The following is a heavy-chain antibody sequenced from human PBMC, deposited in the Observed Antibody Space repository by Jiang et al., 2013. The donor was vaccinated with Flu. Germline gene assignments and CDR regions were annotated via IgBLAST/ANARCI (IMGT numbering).Heavy chain of an antibody. J-gene: IGHJ3*02. Sequence: PGASVKVSCKASGYTFTSYDINWVRQATGQGLEWMGWMNPNSGNTGYAQKFQGRVTMTRNTSISTAYMELSSLRSEDTAVYYCARNYYDSSGYINRDAFDIWGQGTMVTVSS. V-gene: IGHV1-8*01. D-gene: IGHD3-22*01. CDR2: MNPNSGNT. CDR1: GYTFTSYD. CDR3: ARNYYDSSGYINRDAFDI.